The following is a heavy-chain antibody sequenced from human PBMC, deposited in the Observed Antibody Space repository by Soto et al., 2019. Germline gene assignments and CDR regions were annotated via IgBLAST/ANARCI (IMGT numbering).Heavy chain of an antibody. Sequence: GGSLSLSCAASGFTFSNYAMSWVRQAPGKGLEWVSLVSATAGTTYYTDSVKGRFTISRDNSRNTVYLQMNSLRADDTAVYYCARARAGVGVTTLWFDPWGQGTLVTVSS. V-gene: IGHV3-23*01. J-gene: IGHJ5*02. CDR3: ARARAGVGVTTLWFDP. CDR2: VSATAGTT. CDR1: GFTFSNYA. D-gene: IGHD2-21*02.